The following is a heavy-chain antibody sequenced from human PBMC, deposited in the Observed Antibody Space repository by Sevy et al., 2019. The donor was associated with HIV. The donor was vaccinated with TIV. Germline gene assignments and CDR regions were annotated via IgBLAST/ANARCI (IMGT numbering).Heavy chain of an antibody. CDR2: ISYDGSNK. J-gene: IGHJ4*02. D-gene: IGHD3-22*01. Sequence: GGSLRLSCAASGFTFSSYGMRWVRQAPGKGLEWVAVISYDGSNKYYADSVKGRFTISRDNSKNTLYLQMNSLRAEDTAVYYCAKDGYDSSGYYYGSSGYFDYWGQGTLVTVSS. CDR3: AKDGYDSSGYYYGSSGYFDY. V-gene: IGHV3-30*18. CDR1: GFTFSSYG.